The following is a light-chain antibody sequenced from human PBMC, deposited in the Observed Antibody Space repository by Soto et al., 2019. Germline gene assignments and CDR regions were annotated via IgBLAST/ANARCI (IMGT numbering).Light chain of an antibody. Sequence: DIQMTQFPSTLSASVGDRVTITCRASQSISSWLAWYQQKPGKAPKLLIYKASSLESGVPSRFSGSGSGTEFTLTISSLQPDDFATYYCQQYNSDSWTFGQGTKVDIK. V-gene: IGKV1-5*03. CDR1: QSISSW. J-gene: IGKJ1*01. CDR2: KAS. CDR3: QQYNSDSWT.